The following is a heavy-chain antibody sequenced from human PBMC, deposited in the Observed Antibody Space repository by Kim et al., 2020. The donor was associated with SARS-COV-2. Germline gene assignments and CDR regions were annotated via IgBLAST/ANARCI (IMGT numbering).Heavy chain of an antibody. Sequence: GGSLRLSCAASGFTFSSYGMHWVRQAPGKGLEWVAVISYDGSNKYYADSVKGRFTISRDNSKNTLYLQMNSLRAEDTAVYYCAKDSTSYLQLVFDYYGMDVWGQGTTVTVSS. CDR3: AKDSTSYLQLVFDYYGMDV. D-gene: IGHD6-13*01. CDR2: ISYDGSNK. J-gene: IGHJ6*02. CDR1: GFTFSSYG. V-gene: IGHV3-30*18.